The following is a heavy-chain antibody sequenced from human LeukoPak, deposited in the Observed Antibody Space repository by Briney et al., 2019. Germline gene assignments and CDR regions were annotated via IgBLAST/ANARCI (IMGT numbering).Heavy chain of an antibody. D-gene: IGHD3-9*01. CDR2: IYYSGNT. Sequence: SETLSLTCTVSGVSISSYYWSWIRQPPGKGLEWIGYIYYSGNTNYTPSLKSRVTMSVDTSKNQFSLKLSSVTAADTAVYYCARLPTGYPNWFDPWGQGTLVTVSS. J-gene: IGHJ5*02. CDR3: ARLPTGYPNWFDP. V-gene: IGHV4-59*08. CDR1: GVSISSYY.